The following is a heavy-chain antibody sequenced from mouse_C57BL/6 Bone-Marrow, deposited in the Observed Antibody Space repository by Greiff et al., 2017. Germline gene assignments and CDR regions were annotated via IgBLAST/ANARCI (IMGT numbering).Heavy chain of an antibody. CDR3: ARTEQLRPHYYAMDY. V-gene: IGHV1-50*01. CDR2: IDPSDSYT. Sequence: VQLQQSGAELVKPGASVKLSCKASGYTFTSYWMQWVKQRPGQGLEWIGEIDPSDSYTNYNQKFQGKATLTVDTSSSTAYMQLSSLTSEDSAVYYCARTEQLRPHYYAMDYWGQGTSVTVSS. D-gene: IGHD3-2*02. CDR1: GYTFTSYW. J-gene: IGHJ4*01.